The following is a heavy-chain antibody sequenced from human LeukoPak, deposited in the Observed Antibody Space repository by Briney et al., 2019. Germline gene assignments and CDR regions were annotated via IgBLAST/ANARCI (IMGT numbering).Heavy chain of an antibody. D-gene: IGHD6-13*01. J-gene: IGHJ6*03. CDR3: ARDLGSPRYTSSWYADDYYYYMDV. V-gene: IGHV4-59*01. CDR2: IYYSGST. CDR1: GGSISSYY. Sequence: SETLSLTCTVSGGSISSYYWSWIRQPPGKGLEWIGYIYYSGSTNYNPSLKSRVTISVDTSKNQFSLKLSSVTAADTAVYYCARDLGSPRYTSSWYADDYYYYMDVWGKGTTVTVSS.